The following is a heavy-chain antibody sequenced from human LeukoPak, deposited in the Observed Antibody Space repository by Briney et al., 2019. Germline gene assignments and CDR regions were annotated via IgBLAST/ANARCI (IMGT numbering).Heavy chain of an antibody. V-gene: IGHV4-39*01. Sequence: PSETLSLTCTVSGGSISSSSYYWGWIRQPPGKGLEWIGSIYYSGSTYYNPSLKSRVTISVDTSKNQFSLKLSSVTAADTAVYYCAMRPKNRAFDIWGQGTMATVSS. J-gene: IGHJ3*02. CDR1: GGSISSSSYY. CDR3: AMRPKNRAFDI. D-gene: IGHD2/OR15-2a*01. CDR2: IYYSGST.